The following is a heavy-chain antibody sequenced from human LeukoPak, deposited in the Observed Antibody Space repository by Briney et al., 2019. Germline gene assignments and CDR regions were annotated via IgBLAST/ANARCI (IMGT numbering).Heavy chain of an antibody. V-gene: IGHV4-39*07. CDR1: GASISSNSYY. J-gene: IGHJ4*02. D-gene: IGHD2-8*02. CDR3: ARGFWSRYYDY. CDR2: FHYSGST. Sequence: SETLSLTCTVSGASISSNSYYWGWIRQSPGKGLEWIGSFHYSGSTSYNPSLKSRVTISVDSSKNQFSLRLSSVTAADTAVYYCARGFWSRYYDYWGQGTLVTVSS.